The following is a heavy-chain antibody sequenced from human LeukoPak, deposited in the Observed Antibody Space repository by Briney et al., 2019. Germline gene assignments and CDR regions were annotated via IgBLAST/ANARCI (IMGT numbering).Heavy chain of an antibody. J-gene: IGHJ4*02. D-gene: IGHD4-17*01. CDR3: ARTTLDYGDHANFDY. CDR2: MNPNSGNT. V-gene: IGHV1-8*02. Sequence: ASVKVSCKASGYTFTGYYMHWVRQATGQGLEWMGWMNPNSGNTGYAQKFQGRVTMTRNTSISTAYMELSSLRSEDTAVYYCARTTLDYGDHANFDYWGQGTLVTVSS. CDR1: GYTFTGYY.